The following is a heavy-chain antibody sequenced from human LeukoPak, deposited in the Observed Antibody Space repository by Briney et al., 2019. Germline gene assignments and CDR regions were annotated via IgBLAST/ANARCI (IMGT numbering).Heavy chain of an antibody. CDR2: INSDGSST. CDR3: AKVTQDIVVVPAARRGDAFDI. V-gene: IGHV3-74*01. J-gene: IGHJ3*02. D-gene: IGHD2-2*01. CDR1: GFTFSSYW. Sequence: GSLRLSCAASGFTFSSYWMHWVRQAPGKGLVWVSRINSDGSSTSYADSVKGRFTISRDNSKNTLYLQMNSLRAEDTAVYYCAKVTQDIVVVPAARRGDAFDIWGQGTMVTVSS.